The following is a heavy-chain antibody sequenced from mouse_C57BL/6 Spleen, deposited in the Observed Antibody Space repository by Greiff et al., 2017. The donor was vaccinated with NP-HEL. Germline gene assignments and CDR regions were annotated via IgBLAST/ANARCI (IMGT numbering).Heavy chain of an antibody. CDR3: ARSEYFDD. J-gene: IGHJ1*03. CDR2: IYPRSGNT. Sequence: QVQLQQSGAELVRPGASVKLSCTASGYTFTSYGISWVQQSPGQGLEWIGEIYPRSGNTYYNEKFKGKGTLTANISSSTAYMELRSLTSEDSAVYFCARSEYFDDWGKGTTVTVSS. V-gene: IGHV1-81*01. CDR1: GYTFTSYG.